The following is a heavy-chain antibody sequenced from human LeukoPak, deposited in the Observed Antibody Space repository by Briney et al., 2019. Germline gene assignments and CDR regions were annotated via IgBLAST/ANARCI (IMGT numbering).Heavy chain of an antibody. Sequence: GRSLRLSCAASGFTFDDYAMHLVRQAPGKGLEWVSGISWNSGSIGYADSVKGRFTISRDNAKNSLYLQMNSLRAEDTALYYCAKGHYYGSGIYDYWGQGTLVTVSS. J-gene: IGHJ4*02. CDR3: AKGHYYGSGIYDY. CDR2: ISWNSGSI. D-gene: IGHD3-10*01. CDR1: GFTFDDYA. V-gene: IGHV3-9*01.